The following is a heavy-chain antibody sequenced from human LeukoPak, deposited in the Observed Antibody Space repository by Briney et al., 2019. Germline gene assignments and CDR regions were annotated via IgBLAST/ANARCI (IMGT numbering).Heavy chain of an antibody. Sequence: ASVKVSCKASGYTFTSYDINWVRQATGQGLEWMGWINPNSGGTNYAQKFQGRVTMTRDTSISTAYMELSRLRSDDTAVYYCARAPGGYYFDYWGQGTLVTVSS. V-gene: IGHV1-2*02. CDR1: GYTFTSYD. CDR2: INPNSGGT. CDR3: ARAPGGYYFDY. J-gene: IGHJ4*02. D-gene: IGHD4-23*01.